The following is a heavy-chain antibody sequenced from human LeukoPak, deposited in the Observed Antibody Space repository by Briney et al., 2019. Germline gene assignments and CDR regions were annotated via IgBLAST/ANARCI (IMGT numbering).Heavy chain of an antibody. Sequence: SETLSLTCTVSSGSISSYYWSWIRQPAGKGLEWIGRIYTSGSTNYNPSLKRRVTMSVDTSKNQFSLKLSSVTAADTAVYYCAREERGYSSSWYTERWGQGTLVTVSS. V-gene: IGHV4-4*07. CDR2: IYTSGST. J-gene: IGHJ4*02. D-gene: IGHD6-13*01. CDR3: AREERGYSSSWYTER. CDR1: SGSISSYY.